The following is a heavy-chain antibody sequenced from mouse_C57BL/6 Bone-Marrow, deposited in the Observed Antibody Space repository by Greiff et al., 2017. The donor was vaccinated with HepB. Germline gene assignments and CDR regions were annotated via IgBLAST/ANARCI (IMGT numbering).Heavy chain of an antibody. CDR1: GFTFSSYA. CDR2: ISDGGSYT. D-gene: IGHD1-1*01. J-gene: IGHJ2*01. V-gene: IGHV5-4*03. Sequence: EVKVEESGGGLVKPGGSLKLSCAASGFTFSSYAMSWVRQTPEKRLEWVATISDGGSYTYYPDNVKGRFTISRDNAKNNLYLQMSHLKSEDTAMYYCARGGLFITTVVAPYFDYWGQGTTLTVSS. CDR3: ARGGLFITTVVAPYFDY.